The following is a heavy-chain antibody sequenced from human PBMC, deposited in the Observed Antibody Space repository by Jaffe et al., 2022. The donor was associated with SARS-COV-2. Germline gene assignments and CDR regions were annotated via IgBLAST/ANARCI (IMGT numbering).Heavy chain of an antibody. CDR1: GFSFSNYP. J-gene: IGHJ4*02. Sequence: QVQLVESGGGVVQPGRSLRLSCTTSGFSFSNYPMHWVRQAPGRGLEWVAVISFDGGTKIYTDSVKGRFTISRDDSKKTLFLQMNSLKSEDTAVYYCARDPFKGAPDYLDYWGQGTLVSVSS. D-gene: IGHD1-26*01. CDR3: ARDPFKGAPDYLDY. CDR2: ISFDGGTK. V-gene: IGHV3-30-3*01.